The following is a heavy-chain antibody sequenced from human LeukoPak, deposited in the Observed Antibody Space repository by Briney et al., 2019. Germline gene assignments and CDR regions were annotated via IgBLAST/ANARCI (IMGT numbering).Heavy chain of an antibody. Sequence: GASVRVSCKTSGGTFSGYAISRVRQAPGQGLEWMGGIIPIFGTANYAQKFQGRVTITADESTSTAYMELSSLRSEDTAVYYCARGRDYYDSSGYYSQDAFDIWGQGTMVTVSS. CDR2: IIPIFGTA. D-gene: IGHD3-22*01. J-gene: IGHJ3*02. CDR1: GGTFSGYA. CDR3: ARGRDYYDSSGYYSQDAFDI. V-gene: IGHV1-69*13.